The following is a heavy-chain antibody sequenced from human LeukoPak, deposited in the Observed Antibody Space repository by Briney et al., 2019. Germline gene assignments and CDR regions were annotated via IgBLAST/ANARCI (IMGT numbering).Heavy chain of an antibody. Sequence: QPGGSLRLSCAASGFSFSSHDMHWVRQAPGKGLEWVSSISFDGSNKYYEASVKGRFTISRDNSKNTLYLQMNSLRAEDTAVYYCAAGLPLDYWGQGTLVTVSS. J-gene: IGHJ4*02. V-gene: IGHV3-30*03. CDR1: GFSFSSHD. D-gene: IGHD3-16*01. CDR3: AAGLPLDY. CDR2: ISFDGSNK.